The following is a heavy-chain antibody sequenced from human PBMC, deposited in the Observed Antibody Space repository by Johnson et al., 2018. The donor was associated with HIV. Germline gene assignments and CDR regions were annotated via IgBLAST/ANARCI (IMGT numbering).Heavy chain of an antibody. D-gene: IGHD1-1*01. V-gene: IGHV3-30*04. CDR1: GFTFSSYA. CDR3: ARDGESHQLPLGDAFDI. J-gene: IGHJ3*02. CDR2: ISYDGSEK. Sequence: VQLVESGGGVVQPGRSLRLSCAASGFTFSSYAMHCVRQAPGKGLEWVAVISYDGSEKYFADSVKGRFTVSRDNYKNTLYLQMNSLRAEDTAVYYCARDGESHQLPLGDAFDIWGQGTMVTVSS.